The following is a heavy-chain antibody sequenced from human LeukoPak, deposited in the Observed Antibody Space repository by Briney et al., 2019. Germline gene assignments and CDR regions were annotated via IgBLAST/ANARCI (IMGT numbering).Heavy chain of an antibody. V-gene: IGHV4-59*05. CDR2: IYYSGST. Sequence: PSETLSLTCTVSGGSISSYYWSWIRQPPGKGLEWIGSIYYSGSTYYNPSLKSRVTISVDTSKNQFSLKLSSVTAADTAVYYCARAYNTYYFDYWGQGTLVTVSS. CDR1: GGSISSYY. CDR3: ARAYNTYYFDY. D-gene: IGHD1-14*01. J-gene: IGHJ4*02.